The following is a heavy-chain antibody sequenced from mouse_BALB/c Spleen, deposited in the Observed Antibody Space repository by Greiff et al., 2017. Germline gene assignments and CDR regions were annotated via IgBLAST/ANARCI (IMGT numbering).Heavy chain of an antibody. D-gene: IGHD2-1*01. J-gene: IGHJ2*01. CDR1: GYTFTSYW. CDR3: TISCGNGPDY. Sequence: QVQLQQPGAELVKPGASVKLSCKASGYTFTSYWMHWVQLRPGQGFEWIGEINPSNGGTNYNEKFKRQATLTVDKSSSTAYMQLSSLTSEDSAVYYCTISCGNGPDYWGQGTTLTVSA. V-gene: IGHV1S16*01. CDR2: INPSNGGT.